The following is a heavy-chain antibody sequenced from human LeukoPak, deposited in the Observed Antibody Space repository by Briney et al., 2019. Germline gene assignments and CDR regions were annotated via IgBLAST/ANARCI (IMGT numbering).Heavy chain of an antibody. D-gene: IGHD4-23*01. CDR1: GFTFSSYW. CDR3: ARGRPHGNDY. Sequence: PGGSLRLSCAASGFTFSSYWMSWVRQAPGKGLEWVANIKEDGSEKHYVDSVKGRFTISRDNAKKSVYLQMNSLRAEDTAVYYCARGRPHGNDYWGQGTLVTVSS. CDR2: IKEDGSEK. J-gene: IGHJ4*02. V-gene: IGHV3-7*01.